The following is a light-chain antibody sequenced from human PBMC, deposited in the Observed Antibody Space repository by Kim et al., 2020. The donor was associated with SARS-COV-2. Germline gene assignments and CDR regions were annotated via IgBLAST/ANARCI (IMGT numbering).Light chain of an antibody. CDR2: DDS. J-gene: IGLJ2*01. CDR1: NIGRKS. Sequence: GKKARMTGGGNNIGRKSVDWGQQKPGKAPGVVVDDDSDRPSGIPERYCGCNSGNTATLTISRGEAGDEADYYCQGWDSSSDHPVVFGGGTQLTVL. CDR3: QGWDSSSDHPVV. V-gene: IGLV3-21*03.